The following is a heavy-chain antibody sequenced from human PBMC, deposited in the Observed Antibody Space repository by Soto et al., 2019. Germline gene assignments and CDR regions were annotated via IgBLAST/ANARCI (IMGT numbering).Heavy chain of an antibody. D-gene: IGHD3-10*01. J-gene: IGHJ4*02. CDR1: GFTFSDYY. CDR2: IGTTSNTI. Sequence: LRLSCAASGFTFSDYYMTWIRQAPGKGLEWVSYIGTTSNTIYYTDSVKGRFTISRDNAKNSLYLQMNSLRAEDTAVYYCATYYYGSGSYFDYWGQGXLVTVSS. V-gene: IGHV3-11*01. CDR3: ATYYYGSGSYFDY.